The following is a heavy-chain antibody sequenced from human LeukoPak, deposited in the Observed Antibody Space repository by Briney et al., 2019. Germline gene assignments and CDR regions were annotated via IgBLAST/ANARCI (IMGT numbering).Heavy chain of an antibody. D-gene: IGHD1-14*01. CDR2: INHSGST. J-gene: IGHJ3*02. CDR3: ASLFTGFDDAFDI. V-gene: IGHV4-34*01. Sequence: PSETLSLTCAVYGGSFSGYYWSWIRQPPGKGLEWIGEINHSGSTNYNPSLKSRVTISVDTSKNQFSLKLSSVTAADTAVYYCASLFTGFDDAFDIWGQGTMVTVSS. CDR1: GGSFSGYY.